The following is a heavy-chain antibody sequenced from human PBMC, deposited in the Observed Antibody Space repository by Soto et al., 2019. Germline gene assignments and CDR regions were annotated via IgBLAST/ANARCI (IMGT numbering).Heavy chain of an antibody. CDR2: IIPLSGTA. Sequence: GASVKVSCKASGGSFGSFVITWVRQAPGQGLEWVGGIIPLSGTANYAQRFQGRVTITAAESTNTAYMELSSLRSDDTAVYYCAREGVGGAWFGPWGQGTPVTVSS. D-gene: IGHD3-16*01. J-gene: IGHJ5*02. CDR3: AREGVGGAWFGP. V-gene: IGHV1-69*13. CDR1: GGSFGSFV.